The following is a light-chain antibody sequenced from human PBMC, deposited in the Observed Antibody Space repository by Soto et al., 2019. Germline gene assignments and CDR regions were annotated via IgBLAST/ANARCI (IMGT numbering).Light chain of an antibody. Sequence: DIQLTQSPSFLSASVGDRVTITCRASQGISSYLAWYQQKPGKAPKLLIYAASTLQSGVPSRFSGSGSGTEFTLTISSLQPEDFATYYCQQLNSYPLITFGHGTRLEIK. J-gene: IGKJ5*01. CDR2: AAS. V-gene: IGKV1-9*01. CDR1: QGISSY. CDR3: QQLNSYPLIT.